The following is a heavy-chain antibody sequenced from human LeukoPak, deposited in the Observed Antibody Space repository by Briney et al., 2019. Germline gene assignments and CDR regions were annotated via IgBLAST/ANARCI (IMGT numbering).Heavy chain of an antibody. CDR3: ARDCYDSSGFDY. Sequence: GGSLRLSCAASGFTFSSYGMHWVRQAPGKGLEWVAVISYDGSNKYYADSVKGRFTISRDNAKNSLYLQMNSLRAEDTAVYYCARDCYDSSGFDYWGQGTLVTVSS. V-gene: IGHV3-30*03. CDR1: GFTFSSYG. J-gene: IGHJ4*02. CDR2: ISYDGSNK. D-gene: IGHD3-22*01.